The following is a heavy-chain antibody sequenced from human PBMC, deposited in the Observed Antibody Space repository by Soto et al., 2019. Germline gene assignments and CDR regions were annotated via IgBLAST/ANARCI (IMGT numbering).Heavy chain of an antibody. V-gene: IGHV5-10-1*01. D-gene: IGHD7-27*01. Sequence: GESLKISCKGSGYSFTSYWIRWVRQMPGKGLEWMGRIDPSDSYTNYSPSFQGHVTISAHKSISTAYLQWISLKASDTAMYYCARETLGISDYWGQGTLVTVSS. J-gene: IGHJ4*02. CDR1: GYSFTSYW. CDR2: IDPSDSYT. CDR3: ARETLGISDY.